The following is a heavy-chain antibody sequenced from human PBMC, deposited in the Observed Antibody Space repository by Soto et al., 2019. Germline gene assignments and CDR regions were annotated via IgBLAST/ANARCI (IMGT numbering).Heavy chain of an antibody. CDR3: ARDRMEYSYGLEPYYYYGMDV. Sequence: SETLSLTCTVSGVSISSGDYCWCWISQPPGKGLEWIGYIYYSGSTYYNPSLKSRVTISVDTSKNQFSLKLSSVTAADTAVYYCARDRMEYSYGLEPYYYYGMDVWGQGNTVTVSS. CDR1: GVSISSGDYC. CDR2: IYYSGST. D-gene: IGHD5-18*01. J-gene: IGHJ6*02. V-gene: IGHV4-30-4*01.